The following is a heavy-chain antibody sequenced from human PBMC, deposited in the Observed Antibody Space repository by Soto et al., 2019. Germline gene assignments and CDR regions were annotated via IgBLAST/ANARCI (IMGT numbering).Heavy chain of an antibody. D-gene: IGHD3-3*01. CDR3: ARGRVLRFLESTRTNWFDP. Sequence: QVQLQESGPGLVKPSETLSLTCTVSGGSISSYYWSWIRQPAGKGLEWIGRIYTSGSTNYNPSLKSPVPLSVDTSKNQFSLKLSSLTAADTAVYYCARGRVLRFLESTRTNWFDPWGQGTLVTVSS. J-gene: IGHJ5*02. CDR1: GGSISSYY. CDR2: IYTSGST. V-gene: IGHV4-4*07.